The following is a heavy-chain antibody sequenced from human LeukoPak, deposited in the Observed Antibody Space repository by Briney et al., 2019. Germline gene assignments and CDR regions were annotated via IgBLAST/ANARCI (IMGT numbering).Heavy chain of an antibody. V-gene: IGHV3-15*01. CDR3: TTDLHCSTTACYYPY. J-gene: IGHJ4*02. Sequence: GGSLRLSCAGSGLTFNTAWFSWVRQSPGRGLEWIGRIKSETDGGAPEYAGPGKGRFTISRDDSKNTLYLQINILKAEDTAVYYCTTDLHCSTTACYYPYWGQGTLVTVSS. CDR2: IKSETDGGAP. D-gene: IGHD2-2*01. CDR1: GLTFNTAW.